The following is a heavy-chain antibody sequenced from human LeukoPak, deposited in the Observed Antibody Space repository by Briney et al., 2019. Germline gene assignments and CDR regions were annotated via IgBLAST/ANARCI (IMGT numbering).Heavy chain of an antibody. V-gene: IGHV3-20*04. CDR2: INRNGGST. J-gene: IGHJ4*02. Sequence: GGSLRLSCAASGFTFSSYAMSWVRQAPGKGLEWVSGINRNGGSTGYADSVKGRFTISRDNAKNSLYLQMNSLRAEDTALYYCARIGGDGSSDYWGQGTLVTVSS. CDR1: GFTFSSYA. D-gene: IGHD1-26*01. CDR3: ARIGGDGSSDY.